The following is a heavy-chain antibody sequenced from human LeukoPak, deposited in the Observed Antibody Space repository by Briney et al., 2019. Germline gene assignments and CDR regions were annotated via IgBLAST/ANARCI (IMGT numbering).Heavy chain of an antibody. CDR3: ARLAYSGSYY. V-gene: IGHV4-39*01. Sequence: KPLETLSLTCTVSGGSISSSSYYWGWIRQPPGKGLEWIGSIYYSGSTYYNPSLKSRVTISVDTSKNQFSLKLSSVTAADTAVNYCARLAYSGSYYWGQGTLVTVSS. CDR2: IYYSGST. D-gene: IGHD1-26*01. J-gene: IGHJ4*02. CDR1: GGSISSSSYY.